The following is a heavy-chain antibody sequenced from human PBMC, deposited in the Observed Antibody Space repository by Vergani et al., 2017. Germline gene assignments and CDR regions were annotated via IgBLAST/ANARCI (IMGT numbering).Heavy chain of an antibody. V-gene: IGHV5-51*01. J-gene: IGHJ4*02. CDR3: ARLSLDSSWYFDY. Sequence: EVQLVQSGAEVKKPGESLKISCKGSGYSFTSYWIGWVRQMPGKGLEWMGIIYPGDSDTRYSPSFQGQGTISADKSISNADLQWSSLKASDTAMYDCARLSLDSSWYFDYWGQGTLVTVSS. CDR2: IYPGDSDT. D-gene: IGHD6-13*01. CDR1: GYSFTSYW.